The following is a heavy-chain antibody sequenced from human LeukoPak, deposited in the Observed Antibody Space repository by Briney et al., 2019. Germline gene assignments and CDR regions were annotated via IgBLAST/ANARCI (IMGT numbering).Heavy chain of an antibody. V-gene: IGHV4-34*01. CDR2: INHSGST. Sequence: PSETLTLTCAVYGGSFSSYYWSWIRQPPGKGLEWIGEINHSGSTNYNPSLKSRVTISVDTSKNQFSLKLSSVTAADTAVYYCARSTRYYYDSSGYYAFVYWGQGTLVTVSS. J-gene: IGHJ4*02. D-gene: IGHD3-22*01. CDR1: GGSFSSYY. CDR3: ARSTRYYYDSSGYYAFVY.